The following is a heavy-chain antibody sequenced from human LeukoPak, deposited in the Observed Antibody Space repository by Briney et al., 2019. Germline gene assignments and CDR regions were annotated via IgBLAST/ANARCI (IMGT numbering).Heavy chain of an antibody. CDR3: TTDHGGIFGGVIDY. J-gene: IGHJ4*02. D-gene: IGHD3-3*01. Sequence: GGSLRLSCAASGFTFSNAWMSWVRQAPGKGLEWVGRMKSKTDDGPTDYAAPVKGRFTISRDDSKNTLYLQMNSLKTEDTAVYYCTTDHGGIFGGVIDYWGQGTLVTVSS. CDR1: GFTFSNAW. CDR2: MKSKTDDGPT. V-gene: IGHV3-15*01.